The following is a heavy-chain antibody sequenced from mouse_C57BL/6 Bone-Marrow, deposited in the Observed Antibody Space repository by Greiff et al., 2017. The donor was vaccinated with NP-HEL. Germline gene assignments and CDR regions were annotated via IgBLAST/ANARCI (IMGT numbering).Heavy chain of an antibody. CDR3: ARTVRSSPWYFDV. CDR1: GYTFTDYN. V-gene: IGHV1-18*01. Sequence: EVQVVESGPELVKPGASVKIPCKASGYTFTDYNMDWVKQSHGKSLEWIGDINPNNGGTIYNQKFKGKATLTVDKSSSTAYMELRSLTSEDTAVYYCARTVRSSPWYFDVWGTGTTVTVSS. D-gene: IGHD1-1*01. CDR2: INPNNGGT. J-gene: IGHJ1*03.